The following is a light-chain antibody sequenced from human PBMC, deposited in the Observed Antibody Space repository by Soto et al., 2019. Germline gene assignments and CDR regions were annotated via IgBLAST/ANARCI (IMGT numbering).Light chain of an antibody. CDR1: SSDVGLYNY. CDR3: SSYTSTSIVK. Sequence: QSVLTQPASVSGSPGQSITISCTGTSSDVGLYNYVSWYQHHPGKAPKLMIYDVSDRPSGVSNRFSGSKSGNTASLTISGLQAEDEGDYYCSSYTSTSIVKFGGGTKLTVL. J-gene: IGLJ2*01. CDR2: DVS. V-gene: IGLV2-14*01.